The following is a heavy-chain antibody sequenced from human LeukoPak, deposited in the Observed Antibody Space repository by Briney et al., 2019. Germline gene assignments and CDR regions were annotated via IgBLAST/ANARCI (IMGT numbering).Heavy chain of an antibody. CDR2: MNPNSGNT. Sequence: GASVKVSCKASGYTFTSYGISWVRQATGQGLEWMGWMNPNSGNTGYAQKFQGRVTMTRNTSISTAYMELSSLRSEDTAVYYCAKESSSGWGFDYWGQGTLVTVSS. D-gene: IGHD6-19*01. CDR1: GYTFTSYG. CDR3: AKESSSGWGFDY. V-gene: IGHV1-8*02. J-gene: IGHJ4*02.